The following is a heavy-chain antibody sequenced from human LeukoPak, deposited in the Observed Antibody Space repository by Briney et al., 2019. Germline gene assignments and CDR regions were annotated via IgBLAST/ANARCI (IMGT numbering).Heavy chain of an antibody. J-gene: IGHJ4*02. CDR1: GGSISSSSYY. CDR2: IYYSGST. Sequence: TSETLSLTCTVSGGSISSSSYYWGWIRQPPGKGLEWIGSIYYSGSTYYNPSLKSRVTISVDTSKNQFSLKLSSVTAADTAVYYCARQGKYRLTYYYFDYWGQGTLVTVSS. CDR3: ARQGKYRLTYYYFDY. D-gene: IGHD2-2*01. V-gene: IGHV4-39*01.